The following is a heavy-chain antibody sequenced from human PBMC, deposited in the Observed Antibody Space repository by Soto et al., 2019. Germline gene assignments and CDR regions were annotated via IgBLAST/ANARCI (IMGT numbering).Heavy chain of an antibody. CDR3: ARGQWLDNF. V-gene: IGHV4-34*01. J-gene: IGHJ4*02. D-gene: IGHD6-19*01. Sequence: SETLSLTCAVYGGSFSDYSWTWIRQTPGKGLEWLGEINHSGATNYNPSLKGRVSISIDTWRKQFSLKLNSVTAADTAVYYCARGQWLDNFWGQGTQVTVSS. CDR2: INHSGAT. CDR1: GGSFSDYS.